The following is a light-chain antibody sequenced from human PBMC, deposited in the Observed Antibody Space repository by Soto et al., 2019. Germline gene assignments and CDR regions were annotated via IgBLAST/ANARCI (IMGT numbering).Light chain of an antibody. CDR2: EVS. CDR1: SSDVGGYNY. CDR3: SSYTSSSTV. J-gene: IGLJ3*02. V-gene: IGLV2-14*01. Sequence: QSALTQPASVSGSPGQSITISCTGTSSDVGGYNYVSRYQQHPGKAPKLMIYEVSNRPSGVSNRFSGSKSGNTASLTISGLQAEEEADYYCSSYTSSSTVFGGGTQLTVL.